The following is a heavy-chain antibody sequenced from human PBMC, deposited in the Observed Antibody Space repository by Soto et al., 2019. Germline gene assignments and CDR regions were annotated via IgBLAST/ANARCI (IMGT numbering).Heavy chain of an antibody. CDR1: GFTFSDHY. V-gene: IGHV3-72*01. CDR3: ARTHRLVVGVPDS. D-gene: IGHD2-15*01. Sequence: HPGGSLRLSCAASGFTFSDHYMDWVRQAPGKGLEWVGRCRNKANSYTTEYAASVKGRFTVSRDDSKDSLYLQMNSLKTEDTAVYYCARTHRLVVGVPDSWGQGTLVTVSS. CDR2: CRNKANSYTT. J-gene: IGHJ4*02.